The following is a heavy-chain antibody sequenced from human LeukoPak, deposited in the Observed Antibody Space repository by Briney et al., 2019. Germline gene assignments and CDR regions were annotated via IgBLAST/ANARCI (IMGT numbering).Heavy chain of an antibody. D-gene: IGHD2-8*01. CDR2: THYDGTIK. Sequence: GGSLRLSCAASGLTFSNYGMHWVRQAPGKGLEWVAFTHYDGTIKYYADSVKGRFTISRDNAKNTLYLQMSSLRAEDTAVYYCARETNHGVLGYWGQGTLVTVPS. CDR1: GLTFSNYG. CDR3: ARETNHGVLGY. J-gene: IGHJ4*02. V-gene: IGHV3-30*02.